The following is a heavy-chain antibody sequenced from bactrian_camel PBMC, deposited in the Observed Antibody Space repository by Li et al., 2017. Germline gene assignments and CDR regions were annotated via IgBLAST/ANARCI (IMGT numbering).Heavy chain of an antibody. D-gene: IGHD5*01. J-gene: IGHJ4*01. Sequence: VQLVESGGGLVQPGGSLRLSCAASGFTFNSYAMSWVRQAPGEGLEWVSDINSDGGGTYYTDSVKGRFSISRDNAKNTLYLELNSLKTEDTAMYYCATDTRGTNRGQGTQVTVST. V-gene: IGHV3S31*01. CDR2: INSDGGGT. CDR1: GFTFNSYA. CDR3: ATDTRGTN.